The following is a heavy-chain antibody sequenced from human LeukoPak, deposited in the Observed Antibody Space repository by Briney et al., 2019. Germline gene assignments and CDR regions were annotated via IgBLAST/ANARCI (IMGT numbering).Heavy chain of an antibody. J-gene: IGHJ4*02. D-gene: IGHD4-11*01. V-gene: IGHV3-21*04. CDR1: GFTFSSYT. Sequence: PGGSLRLSCAASGFTFSSYTMNWLRQAPGKGLEWVSSISSSSSYIYYADSVKGRFTISRDNAKNSLYLQMNSLRAEDTAVYYCAKDLVLAVTTFDYWGQGTLVTVSS. CDR2: ISSSSSYI. CDR3: AKDLVLAVTTFDY.